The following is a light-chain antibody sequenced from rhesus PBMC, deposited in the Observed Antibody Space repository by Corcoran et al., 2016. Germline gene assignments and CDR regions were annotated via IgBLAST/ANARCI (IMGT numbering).Light chain of an antibody. CDR1: QTFNSW. J-gene: IGKJ1*01. Sequence: DIQMTQSPSSLSASVGYTVTITCRASQTFNSWLAWYQQKPGKAPKLLINKASSLESGVTSRFSGSGSGTDFTLPISSLQSDDLETSYCQPYATSPPAFGPGSRVEIK. CDR2: KAS. V-gene: IGKV1-22*01. CDR3: QPYATSPPA.